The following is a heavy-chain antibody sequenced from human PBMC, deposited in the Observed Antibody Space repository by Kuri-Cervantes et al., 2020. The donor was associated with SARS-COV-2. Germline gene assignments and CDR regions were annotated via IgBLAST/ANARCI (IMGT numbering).Heavy chain of an antibody. J-gene: IGHJ4*02. D-gene: IGHD5-18*01. Sequence: LRLSCTVSGGSISSSSYYWSWIRQPAGKGLEWIGHIYTSGSTNYNPSLKSRVTISVDTSKNQFSLKLSSVTAADTAVYYCAREEGGYSYGLDYWGQGTLVTVSS. CDR1: GGSISSSSYY. V-gene: IGHV4-61*09. CDR2: IYTSGST. CDR3: AREEGGYSYGLDY.